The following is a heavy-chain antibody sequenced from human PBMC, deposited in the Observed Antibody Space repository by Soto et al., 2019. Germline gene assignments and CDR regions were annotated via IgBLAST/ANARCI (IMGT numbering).Heavy chain of an antibody. CDR2: ISAYNGNT. D-gene: IGHD1-7*01. J-gene: IGHJ6*02. CDR1: GYTFTSYG. CDR3: ALGGENLNYEGGYYSCCMDV. V-gene: IGHV1-18*01. Sequence: SVKVSCKASGYTFTSYGISWVRQAPGQGLEWMGWISAYNGNTNYAQKLQGRVTMTTDTSTSTAYMELRSLRSDDTAVYYCALGGENLNYEGGYYSCCMDVWGHGTTLT.